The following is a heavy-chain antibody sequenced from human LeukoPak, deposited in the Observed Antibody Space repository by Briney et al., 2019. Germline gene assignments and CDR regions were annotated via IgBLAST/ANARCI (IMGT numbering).Heavy chain of an antibody. J-gene: IGHJ6*03. Sequence: SETLSLTCAVYGGSFSGYYWSWIRQPPGKGLEWIGEINHSGSTNYNPSLKSRVTISVDTSKNQFSLKPSSVTAADTAVYYCARLRFLEWLLRYYYYMDVWGKGTTVTVSS. D-gene: IGHD3-3*01. CDR3: ARLRFLEWLLRYYYYMDV. V-gene: IGHV4-34*01. CDR2: INHSGST. CDR1: GGSFSGYY.